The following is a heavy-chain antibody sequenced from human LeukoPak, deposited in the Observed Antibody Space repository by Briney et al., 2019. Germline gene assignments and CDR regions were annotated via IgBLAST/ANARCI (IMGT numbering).Heavy chain of an antibody. CDR2: ISSSATYI. D-gene: IGHD4-17*01. V-gene: IGHV3-21*01. CDR1: GFTFSAYT. CDR3: ATWDDYGDFVAFEY. Sequence: PGGSLRLSCGGSGFTFSAYTMNWVRQAPGKGVEGVASISSSATYIYYADSVRGRFTISRDDAKKPVFLHMNSLRAEETAVYFCATWDDYGDFVAFEYWGQGPLVTVSS. J-gene: IGHJ4*02.